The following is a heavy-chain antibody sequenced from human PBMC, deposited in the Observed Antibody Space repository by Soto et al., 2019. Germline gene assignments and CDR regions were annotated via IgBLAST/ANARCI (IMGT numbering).Heavy chain of an antibody. V-gene: IGHV3-23*01. CDR2: ITTGGART. J-gene: IGHJ4*02. Sequence: XGSLRLSCAASGFTFNTYAMTGVRQTPGKGLEWVSFITTGGARTYYADPVRGRFTISTDSSRNTLYLQMNSLRPDDTAVYFCARYRSDGSASFDSWGQGTRVTVSS. CDR3: ARYRSDGSASFDS. D-gene: IGHD3-9*01. CDR1: GFTFNTYA.